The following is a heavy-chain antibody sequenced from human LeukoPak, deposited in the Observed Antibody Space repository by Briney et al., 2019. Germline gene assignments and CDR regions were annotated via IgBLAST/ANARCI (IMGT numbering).Heavy chain of an antibody. V-gene: IGHV3-23*01. CDR2: ISDGGGST. CDR1: GFAFSSQA. Sequence: GGSLRLSCAASGFAFSSQAMGWVRQAPGKGLEWVSAISDGGGSTYYADSVKGRFTISRDNSKNALFLQMNSLRADDTAVYYCAKDARRTSGWYFFDYWGQGTLVTVSS. CDR3: AKDARRTSGWYFFDY. J-gene: IGHJ4*02. D-gene: IGHD6-19*01.